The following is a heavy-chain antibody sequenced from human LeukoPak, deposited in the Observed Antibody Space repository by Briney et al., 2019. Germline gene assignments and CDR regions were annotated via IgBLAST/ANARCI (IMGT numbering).Heavy chain of an antibody. CDR1: GGSFSGYY. Sequence: SETLSLTCAVYGGSFSGYYWSRIRQPPGKGLEWIGEINHSGSTNYNPSLKSRVTISVDTSKTQFSLRLSSVTAADTAVYYCARGLGVLPAAIRGPFDIWGQGTMLTVSS. J-gene: IGHJ3*02. D-gene: IGHD2-2*02. CDR2: INHSGST. V-gene: IGHV4-34*01. CDR3: ARGLGVLPAAIRGPFDI.